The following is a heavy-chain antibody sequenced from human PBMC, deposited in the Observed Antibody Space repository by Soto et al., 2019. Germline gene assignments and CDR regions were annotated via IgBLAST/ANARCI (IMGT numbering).Heavy chain of an antibody. D-gene: IGHD6-13*01. J-gene: IGHJ6*02. CDR2: ISYDGSNK. CDR1: GITFSSYD. V-gene: IGHV3-30*18. Sequence: QVQLVESGGGVVQPGRSLRLSCAASGITFSSYDMHWVRQAPGKGLEWVAVISYDGSNKYYADSVKGRFTLSRDNSKNTLSLQMNSLRPEDTAMYYCAKTTLVAAGSLLYYDMDVWGQGTAVTVSS. CDR3: AKTTLVAAGSLLYYDMDV.